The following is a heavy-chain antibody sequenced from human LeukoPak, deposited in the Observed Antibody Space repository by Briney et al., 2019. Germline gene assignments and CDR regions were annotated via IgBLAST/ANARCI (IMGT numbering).Heavy chain of an antibody. CDR2: IYHSGST. CDR3: ASSISGYDFDY. CDR1: GYSISSGYY. J-gene: IGHJ4*02. V-gene: IGHV4-38-2*02. D-gene: IGHD6-25*01. Sequence: KSSETLSLTCTVSGYSISSGYYWGWIRQPPGKGLEWIGSIYHSGSTYYNPSLKSRVTISVDTSKNQFSLKLSSATAADTAVYYCASSISGYDFDYWGQGTLVTVSS.